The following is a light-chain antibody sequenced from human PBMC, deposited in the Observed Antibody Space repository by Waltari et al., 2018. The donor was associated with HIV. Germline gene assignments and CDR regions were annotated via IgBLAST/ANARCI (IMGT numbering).Light chain of an antibody. CDR2: ASS. Sequence: DIQMTQSPSSLSASVGDRVTITCRASQNIGNNLIWYQQKPGKAPKLLFYASSSVQNGVPSRFGGSGSATHFTLTISSLQPEDFATYHCQQSHSRPLTFGQGTKVEI. CDR1: QNIGNN. V-gene: IGKV1-39*01. J-gene: IGKJ1*01. CDR3: QQSHSRPLT.